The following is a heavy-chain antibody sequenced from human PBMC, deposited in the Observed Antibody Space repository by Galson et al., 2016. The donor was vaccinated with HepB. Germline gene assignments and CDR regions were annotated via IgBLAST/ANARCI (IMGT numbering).Heavy chain of an antibody. V-gene: IGHV1-18*01. D-gene: IGHD2/OR15-2a*01. CDR1: GYTFTTSG. CDR3: ARDVQYRFDS. CDR2: VSTYSGNT. Sequence: SCKASGYTFTTSGISWVRQAPGQGLEWMGWVSTYSGNTKYAQKFRGGLTLTTDSSTTTAYMELRSLRFDDTALYYCARDVQYRFDSWGQGTLVTVSS. J-gene: IGHJ4*02.